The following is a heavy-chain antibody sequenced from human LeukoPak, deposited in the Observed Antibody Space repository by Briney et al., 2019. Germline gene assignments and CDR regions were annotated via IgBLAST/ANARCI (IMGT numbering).Heavy chain of an antibody. V-gene: IGHV3-30*04. Sequence: GGSLRLSCAASGFTFSSYAMHWVRQAPGKGLEWVAVISYDGSNKYYADSVKGRFTISRDNSKNTLYLQMNSLRAEDTAVYYCARESLWFGELRFDYWGQGTLVTVSS. CDR3: ARESLWFGELRFDY. CDR1: GFTFSSYA. J-gene: IGHJ4*02. CDR2: ISYDGSNK. D-gene: IGHD3-10*01.